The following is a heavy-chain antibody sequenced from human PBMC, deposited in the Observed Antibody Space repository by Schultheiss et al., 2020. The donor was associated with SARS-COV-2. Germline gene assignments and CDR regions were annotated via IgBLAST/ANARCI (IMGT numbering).Heavy chain of an antibody. CDR1: GYTFTSYG. D-gene: IGHD3-9*01. V-gene: IGHV1-18*01. J-gene: IGHJ5*02. CDR2: INAGNGNT. Sequence: ASVKVSCKASGYTFTSYGISWVRQAPGQRLEWMGWINAGNGNTKYSQKFQGRVTITRDTSASTAYMELRSLRSDDTAVYYCAMTKYYYDILTGYYSEWFDPWGQGTLVTVSS. CDR3: AMTKYYYDILTGYYSEWFDP.